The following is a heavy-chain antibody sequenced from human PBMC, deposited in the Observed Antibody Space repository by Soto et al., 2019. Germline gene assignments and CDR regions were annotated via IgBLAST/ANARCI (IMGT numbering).Heavy chain of an antibody. CDR2: INPYSGGA. CDR1: GYTFTGYF. J-gene: IGHJ5*02. CDR3: ARVIRGAYYNSALDA. V-gene: IGHV1-2*02. Sequence: ASVKVSCKASGYTFTGYFRHGVRQAPGQGLEWMGWINPYSGGADYAQSFQGRVTMTRDTSISTVYMELSRLRFDDTAVYYCARVIRGAYYNSALDACGQGTVVNVS. D-gene: IGHD3-10*01.